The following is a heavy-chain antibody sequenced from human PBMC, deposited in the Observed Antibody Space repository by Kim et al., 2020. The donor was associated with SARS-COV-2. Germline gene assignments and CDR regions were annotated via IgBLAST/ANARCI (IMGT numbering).Heavy chain of an antibody. Sequence: SPSFQGHVTISADKSISTAYLQWSSLKASDTAMYYCARSIAVAGADAFDIWGQGTMVTVSS. CDR3: ARSIAVAGADAFDI. J-gene: IGHJ3*02. V-gene: IGHV5-10-1*01. D-gene: IGHD6-19*01.